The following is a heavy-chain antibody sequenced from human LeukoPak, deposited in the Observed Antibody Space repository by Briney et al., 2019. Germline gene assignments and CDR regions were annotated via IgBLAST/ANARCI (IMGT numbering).Heavy chain of an antibody. CDR3: ATLGGANSVDY. Sequence: ASVKVSCKASGYSFTGYYIHWVRQAPGQGLEWMGWINPNSGGTSYVQKFQGWVTMTRDTSISTAYMELNSLRSNDTAVYYCATLGGANSVDYWGQGTLVTVSS. D-gene: IGHD1-1*01. J-gene: IGHJ4*02. CDR1: GYSFTGYY. CDR2: INPNSGGT. V-gene: IGHV1-2*04.